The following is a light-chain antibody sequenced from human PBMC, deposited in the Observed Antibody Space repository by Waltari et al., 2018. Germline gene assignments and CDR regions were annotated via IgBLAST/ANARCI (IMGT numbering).Light chain of an antibody. CDR1: QSVSSSY. J-gene: IGKJ3*01. CDR2: GAS. Sequence: EIVLTQSPGTLSLSPGERATLSCRPSQSVSSSYLAWYQQKPGQAPRILIYGASSRATGIPDRFSGSGSGTDFTLTISRLEPEDFAVYYCQQYGSSPFTFGPGTKVDIK. V-gene: IGKV3-20*01. CDR3: QQYGSSPFT.